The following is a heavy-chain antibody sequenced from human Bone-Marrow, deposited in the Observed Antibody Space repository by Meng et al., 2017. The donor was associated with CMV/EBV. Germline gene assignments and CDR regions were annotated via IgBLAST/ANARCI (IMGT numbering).Heavy chain of an antibody. V-gene: IGHV3-30*02. CDR1: GFTFSSYG. CDR2: IRYDGSNK. J-gene: IGHJ4*02. D-gene: IGHD2-21*02. Sequence: GESLKISCAASGFTFSSYGMHWVRQAPGKGLEWVAFIRYDGSNKYYADSVKGRFTISRDNSKNTLYLQMNSLRAEDTAVYYCAKGLMVVTCLFDYWGQGTLVTVSS. CDR3: AKGLMVVTCLFDY.